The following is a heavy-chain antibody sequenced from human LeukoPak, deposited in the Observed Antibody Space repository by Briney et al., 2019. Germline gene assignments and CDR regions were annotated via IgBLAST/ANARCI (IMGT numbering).Heavy chain of an antibody. D-gene: IGHD3-10*01. CDR1: GGSIRSNYY. V-gene: IGHV4-39*07. J-gene: IGHJ4*02. CDR2: IYYSGNS. Sequence: SETLSLTCTVSGGSIRSNYYWGWIRQPPGKGLEWIGSIYYSGNSYYNPSLKSRVTMSIDTSKNQFSLKLSSVTAADTAVYYCARDPIGYYYGSGSYYNDWGQGTLVTVSS. CDR3: ARDPIGYYYGSGSYYND.